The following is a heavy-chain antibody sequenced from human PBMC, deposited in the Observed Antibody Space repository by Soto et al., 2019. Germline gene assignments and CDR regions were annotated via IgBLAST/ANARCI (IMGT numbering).Heavy chain of an antibody. J-gene: IGHJ4*02. Sequence: APVKVSCNASGFTLTSYGISWVRQAPGQGLEWMGWISAYNGNTNYAQKLQGRVTMTTDTSTSTAYMELRSLRSDDTAVYYCARDLGGYYDSSGYWPYWGQGTLVTVSS. CDR3: ARDLGGYYDSSGYWPY. D-gene: IGHD3-22*01. V-gene: IGHV1-18*04. CDR2: ISAYNGNT. CDR1: GFTLTSYG.